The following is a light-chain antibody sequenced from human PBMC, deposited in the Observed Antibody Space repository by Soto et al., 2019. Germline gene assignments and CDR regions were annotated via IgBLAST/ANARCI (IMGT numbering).Light chain of an antibody. CDR1: SSDVGGHNY. Sequence: QSALTQPRSVSGSPGQSVTISCTGTSSDVGGHNYVSWYQQHPGKAPKLMIYDVTERPSGVPDRFSGSKSGNTASLTISGLQAEDEADYSCCSYAGSYTWVFGGGTKVTVL. CDR3: CSYAGSYTWV. V-gene: IGLV2-11*01. CDR2: DVT. J-gene: IGLJ3*02.